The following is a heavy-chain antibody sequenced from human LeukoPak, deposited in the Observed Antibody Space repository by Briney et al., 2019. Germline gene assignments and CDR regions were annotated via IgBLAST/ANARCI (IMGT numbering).Heavy chain of an antibody. CDR3: AREITVAGKEGAFDI. V-gene: IGHV3-11*05. J-gene: IGHJ3*02. CDR1: GFTFSGYY. Sequence: GGSLRLSCAASGFTFSGYYMSWIRQAPGKGLEWVSYISSSGAYRNHADSVKGRFTISRDNAKNSLYLQMNSQRAEDTAIYYCAREITVAGKEGAFDIWGPGTMLTVSS. D-gene: IGHD6-19*01. CDR2: ISSSGAYR.